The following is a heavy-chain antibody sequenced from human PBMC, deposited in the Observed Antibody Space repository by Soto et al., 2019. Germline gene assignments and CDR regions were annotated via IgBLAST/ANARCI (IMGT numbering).Heavy chain of an antibody. Sequence: SETLCLTCTVSGGSIRSYSWSWIRQPPGKGLEWIGNIHYNGNTKYSPSLKSRVTMSVDTSKNHFSLKLISVTTADTAVYFCAREGNLGRWIQPLDSWGQGTLVTVSS. CDR2: IHYNGNT. V-gene: IGHV4-59*01. D-gene: IGHD2-2*03. CDR3: AREGNLGRWIQPLDS. CDR1: GGSIRSYS. J-gene: IGHJ4*02.